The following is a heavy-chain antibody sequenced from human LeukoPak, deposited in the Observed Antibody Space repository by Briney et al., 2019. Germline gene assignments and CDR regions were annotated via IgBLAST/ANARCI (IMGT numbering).Heavy chain of an antibody. J-gene: IGHJ4*02. Sequence: ASVKVSCKASGYTFTGYYMHWVRQAPGQGLEWMGWINPNSGGTNYAQKFQGWVTMTTDTSTSTAYMELRSLRSDDTAVYYCARGSGWHAIDYWGQGTLVTVSS. CDR1: GYTFTGYY. CDR2: INPNSGGT. CDR3: ARGSGWHAIDY. D-gene: IGHD6-19*01. V-gene: IGHV1-2*04.